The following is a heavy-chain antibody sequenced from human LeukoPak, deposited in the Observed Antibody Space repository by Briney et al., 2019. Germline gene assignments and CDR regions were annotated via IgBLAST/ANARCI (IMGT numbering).Heavy chain of an antibody. D-gene: IGHD3-10*01. CDR1: GESFSGYY. J-gene: IGHJ2*01. CDR2: INHSGST. V-gene: IGHV4-34*01. Sequence: SETLSLACAVYGESFSGYYWSWIRQPPGKGLEWIGEINHSGSTNYNPSLKSRVTISVDTSKNQFSLKLSSVTAADTAVYYCARGVRSWYFDLWGRGTLVTVSS. CDR3: ARGVRSWYFDL.